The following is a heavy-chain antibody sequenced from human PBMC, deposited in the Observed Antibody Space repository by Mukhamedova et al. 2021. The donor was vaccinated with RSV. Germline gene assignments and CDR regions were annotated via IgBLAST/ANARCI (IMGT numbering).Heavy chain of an antibody. J-gene: IGHJ5*02. Sequence: MHWVRQAPGQGLEWMGIINPSGTSTTYAQKFQGRVTMTRDTSTSTDYLAVSSLSSEDTAVYYCGRDVGAGDSAWWLDPWGQGT. D-gene: IGHD3-10*01. CDR3: GRDVGAGDSAWWLDP. CDR2: INPSGTST. V-gene: IGHV1-46*01.